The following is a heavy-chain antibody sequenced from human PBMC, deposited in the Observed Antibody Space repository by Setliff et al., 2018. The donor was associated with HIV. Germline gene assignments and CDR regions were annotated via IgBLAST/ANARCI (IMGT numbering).Heavy chain of an antibody. Sequence: SETLSLTCNVSGASISSYYWTWIRQSPENRLEWLGYITDSGNTNYNPSLRRRVTISADTSKNQVSLRLRSVTAADTAVYYCARETQQSYNIVTGYNYYYGIDVWGQGTTVTVSS. J-gene: IGHJ6*02. CDR1: GASISSYY. CDR3: ARETQQSYNIVTGYNYYYGIDV. CDR2: ITDSGNT. V-gene: IGHV4-59*01. D-gene: IGHD3-9*01.